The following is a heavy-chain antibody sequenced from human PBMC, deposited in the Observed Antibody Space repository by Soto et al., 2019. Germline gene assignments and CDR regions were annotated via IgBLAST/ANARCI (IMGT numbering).Heavy chain of an antibody. V-gene: IGHV1-69*13. CDR3: AREASDTARRYYFDY. D-gene: IGHD5-18*01. CDR2: IIPIFGTA. CDR1: GRPFSSHA. J-gene: IGHJ4*02. Sequence: SVKVSCKASGRPFSSHAIRSVRQAPGQGLEWMGGIIPIFGTANYAQKFKGRVTITADESTSTAYMELSSLRSEDTAVYYCAREASDTARRYYFDYWGQGTLVTVSS.